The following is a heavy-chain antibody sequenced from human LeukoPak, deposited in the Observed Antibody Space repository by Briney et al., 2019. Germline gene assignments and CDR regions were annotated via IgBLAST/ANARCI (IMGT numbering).Heavy chain of an antibody. CDR3: ATTVETGDAFDI. Sequence: SQTLSLTCAISGDSVSSNSAAWSWIRLSPSRGLEWLGRTYYRSKWYNDCAVSVRSRITINPDTSKNLFSLQLNSVTPEDTAEYYCATTVETGDAFDIWGPGTRVTVSA. CDR2: TYYRSKWYN. CDR1: GDSVSSNSAA. J-gene: IGHJ3*02. D-gene: IGHD1-1*01. V-gene: IGHV6-1*01.